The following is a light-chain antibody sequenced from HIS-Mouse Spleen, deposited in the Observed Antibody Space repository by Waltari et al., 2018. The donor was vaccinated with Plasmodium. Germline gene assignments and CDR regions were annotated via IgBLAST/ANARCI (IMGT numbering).Light chain of an antibody. J-gene: IGKJ1*01. CDR3: QQYNNWPAWT. Sequence: EIVMTQSPATLSVSPGERATLSCRASQSVSSNLAWYQQKPGQAPRLLIYGASTRAPGIPARFSGSWSGTEFTLTISSLQSEDFAVYYCQQYNNWPAWTFGQGTKVEIK. CDR2: GAS. CDR1: QSVSSN. V-gene: IGKV3-15*01.